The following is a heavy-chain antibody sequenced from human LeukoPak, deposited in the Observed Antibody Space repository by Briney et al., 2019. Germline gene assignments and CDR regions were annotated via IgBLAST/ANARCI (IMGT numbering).Heavy chain of an antibody. D-gene: IGHD6-6*01. Sequence: SETLSLTCTVSGGSISSHYWSWIRQPPGKGLEWIGYIYYSGSTNYNPSLKSRVTISVDTSKNQFSLKLSSVTAADTAVYYCARVSRPDYSSSSGWGYYYYYMDVWGKGTTVTVSS. CDR2: IYYSGST. CDR1: GGSISSHY. V-gene: IGHV4-59*11. CDR3: ARVSRPDYSSSSGWGYYYYYMDV. J-gene: IGHJ6*03.